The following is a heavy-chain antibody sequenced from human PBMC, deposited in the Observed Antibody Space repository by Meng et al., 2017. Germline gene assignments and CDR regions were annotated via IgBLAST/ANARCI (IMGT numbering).Heavy chain of an antibody. Sequence: GESLKISCAASGFTFSSYAMSWVRQAPGKGLEWVSAISGSGGSTYYADSVKGRFTISRDNSKNTLYLQMNSLRAEDTAVYYCAKNAEWLLRYFDLWGRGTLVTVSS. CDR2: ISGSGGST. CDR3: AKNAEWLLRYFDL. J-gene: IGHJ2*01. V-gene: IGHV3-23*01. CDR1: GFTFSSYA. D-gene: IGHD3-3*01.